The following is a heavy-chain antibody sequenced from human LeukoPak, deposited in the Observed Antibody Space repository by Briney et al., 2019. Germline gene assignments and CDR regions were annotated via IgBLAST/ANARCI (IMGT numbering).Heavy chain of an antibody. CDR1: GFPFSSYW. Sequence: GGSLRLSCVASGFPFSSYWMTWVRQAPGKGLEWVANIKQDGSKKSYVDSVKGRFTISRDDSRNTLYLQMSSLNTEDTAVYYCTTRSPARYCSDGACYSSADYWGQGTLVTVSS. CDR2: IKQDGSKK. J-gene: IGHJ4*02. D-gene: IGHD2-15*01. CDR3: TTRSPARYCSDGACYSSADY. V-gene: IGHV3-7*03.